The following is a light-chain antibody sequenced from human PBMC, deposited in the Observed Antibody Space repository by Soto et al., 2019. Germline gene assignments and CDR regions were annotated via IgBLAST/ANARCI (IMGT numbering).Light chain of an antibody. CDR1: QDITNY. V-gene: IGKV1-33*01. CDR3: QQYDNLPPL. Sequence: DIQMTQSPSSLSASVGDRVTITCQASQDITNYLNWYQQKPGQAPKLLIYDASNLETGVPSRFSGIGSGTDFTFTISSLQPEDSATYYCQQYDNLPPLFGQGTKREIK. J-gene: IGKJ2*01. CDR2: DAS.